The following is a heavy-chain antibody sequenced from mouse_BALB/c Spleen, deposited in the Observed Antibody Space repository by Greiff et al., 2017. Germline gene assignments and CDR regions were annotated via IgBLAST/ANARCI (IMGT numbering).Heavy chain of an antibody. J-gene: IGHJ3*01. CDR2: IDPETGGT. V-gene: IGHV1-15*01. Sequence: QLQQSGAELVRPGASVTLSCKASGYTFTDYEMHWVKQTPVHGLEWIGAIDPETGGTAYNQKFKGKATLTADKSSSTAYMELRSLTSEDSAVYYCTREGPMITAWFAYWGQGTLVTVSA. CDR3: TREGPMITAWFAY. D-gene: IGHD2-4*01. CDR1: GYTFTDYE.